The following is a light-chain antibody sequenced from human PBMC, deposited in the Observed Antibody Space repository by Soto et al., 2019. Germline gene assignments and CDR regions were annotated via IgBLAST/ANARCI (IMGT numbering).Light chain of an antibody. CDR3: HQYGTSPQT. J-gene: IGKJ1*01. CDR2: GAS. Sequence: ENLLTQSPATLSLSPGERATLSCRASQTVGSSFLAWYQQKRGQAPRLLIYGASNRDTGIPDRFSGSGSGTDFTLTISGLEPEDFAVYFCHQYGTSPQTFGQGTKVDI. V-gene: IGKV3-20*01. CDR1: QTVGSSF.